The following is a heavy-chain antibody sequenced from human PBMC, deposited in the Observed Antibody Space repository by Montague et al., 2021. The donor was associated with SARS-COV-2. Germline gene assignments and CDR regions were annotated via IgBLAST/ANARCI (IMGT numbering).Heavy chain of an antibody. CDR2: IYSSGST. V-gene: IGHV4-4*07. Sequence: SETLSLTCTVSGGSISSYYWSWIRQPAGKGLEWIGRIYSSGSTNYNPSLKSRVTMSVDTSKNQFSLKLSSVTAADTALYYCARDRPRSYYCGSGTYTWGGYGMDVWGQGTTVTVSS. CDR1: GGSISSYY. CDR3: ARDRPRSYYCGSGTYTWGGYGMDV. D-gene: IGHD3-10*01. J-gene: IGHJ6*02.